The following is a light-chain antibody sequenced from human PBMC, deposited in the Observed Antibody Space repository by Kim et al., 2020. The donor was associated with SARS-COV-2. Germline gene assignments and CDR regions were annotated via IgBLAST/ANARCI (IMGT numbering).Light chain of an antibody. V-gene: IGKV3-20*01. J-gene: IGKJ2*01. CDR2: SAS. CDR1: QIVSSSN. CDR3: QQNGSSPMYT. Sequence: PAEGTTPPCMAGQIVSSSNLAWYQQKPGQAPRLLIYSASSRANGIPDRFSGSGSGTDFTLTISRPELEELAVYYCQQNGSSPMYTCGEGTKREI.